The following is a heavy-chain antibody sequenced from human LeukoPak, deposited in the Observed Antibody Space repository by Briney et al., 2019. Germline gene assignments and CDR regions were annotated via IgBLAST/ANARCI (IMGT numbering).Heavy chain of an antibody. V-gene: IGHV5-51*01. D-gene: IGHD2-2*01. CDR1: GYRFSNYW. Sequence: GESLKISCKGSGYRFSNYWIAWVRQMPGKGLEWMGIIYPGDSDTRYSPSFQGQVTISADKSISTASLQWSSLKASDTAMYYCARAYCSSNSCDLLDPWGQGTLVTVSS. J-gene: IGHJ5*02. CDR2: IYPGDSDT. CDR3: ARAYCSSNSCDLLDP.